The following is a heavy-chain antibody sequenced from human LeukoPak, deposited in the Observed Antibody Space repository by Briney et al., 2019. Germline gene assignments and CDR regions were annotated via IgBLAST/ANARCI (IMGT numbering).Heavy chain of an antibody. CDR3: ARTGARRGYSGYDPYYYYGMDV. J-gene: IGHJ6*02. D-gene: IGHD5-12*01. CDR2: IYYSGGT. CDR1: GGSISRYY. Sequence: SETLSLTCTVSGGSISRYYWSWIRQPPGKGLEWIGDIYYSGGTNYNPSLKSPVTISVETSKNQLSLNMSALNPADTAVYYCARTGARRGYSGYDPYYYYGMDVWGQGTTVTVSS. V-gene: IGHV4-59*01.